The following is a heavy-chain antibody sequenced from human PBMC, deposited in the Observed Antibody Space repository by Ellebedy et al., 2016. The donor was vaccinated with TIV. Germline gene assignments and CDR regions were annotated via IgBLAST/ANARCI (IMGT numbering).Heavy chain of an antibody. CDR3: AKCFLGQGRSSVVIFGNFDY. CDR2: ISGSGGST. D-gene: IGHD6-6*01. J-gene: IGHJ4*02. CDR1: GFTFSSYA. Sequence: GESLKISXAASGFTFSSYAMSWVRQAPGKGLEWVSAISGSGGSTYYADSVKGRFTISRDNSKNTLYLQMNSLRAEDTAVYYCAKCFLGQGRSSVVIFGNFDYWGQGTLVTVSS. V-gene: IGHV3-23*01.